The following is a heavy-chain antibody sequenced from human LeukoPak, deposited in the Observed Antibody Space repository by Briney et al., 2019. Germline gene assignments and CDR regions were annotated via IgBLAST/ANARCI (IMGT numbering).Heavy chain of an antibody. CDR2: INWSGGST. D-gene: IGHD2-2*01. CDR3: ARAPITSPFYFDY. J-gene: IGHJ4*02. CDR1: GFAFYEHG. Sequence: GGSVRLSCTASGFAFYEHGMSWVRHVPGKGLEWVSGINWSGGSTGYADPLRGRFTISRDNAKNSLYLQMDSLRAEDTALYYCARAPITSPFYFDYWGQGTLVTVSS. V-gene: IGHV3-20*04.